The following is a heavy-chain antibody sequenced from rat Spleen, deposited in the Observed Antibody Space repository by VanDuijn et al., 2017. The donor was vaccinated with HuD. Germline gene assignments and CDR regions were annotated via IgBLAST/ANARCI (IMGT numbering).Heavy chain of an antibody. J-gene: IGHJ2*01. Sequence: EVQLVESGGGLVQPGRSLKLSCAASGFTFSDYGMAWVRQAPTKGLEWVATISYGDSSGHSSTYYPDNVKGRFTISRDNAKNALYLQMNNLRSEDTATYYCARRHYGYTDYFDYWGQGVMVTVSS. V-gene: IGHV5-29*01. CDR3: ARRHYGYTDYFDY. CDR1: GFTFSDYG. CDR2: ISYGDSSGHSST. D-gene: IGHD1-9*01.